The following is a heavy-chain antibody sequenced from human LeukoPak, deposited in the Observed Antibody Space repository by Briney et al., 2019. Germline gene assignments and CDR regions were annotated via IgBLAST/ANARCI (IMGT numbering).Heavy chain of an antibody. CDR2: VSGSGRTT. V-gene: IGHV3-23*01. Sequence: GGSLRLSCAASGFIFRSYAMSWVRQAPGKGLEWVSAVSGSGRTTYYADSVKGRFTTSRDNSRNTLFLQMDGLRAEDTAVYYCAKDMSFGDSYFDYWGQGTLVTVSS. CDR3: AKDMSFGDSYFDY. J-gene: IGHJ4*02. D-gene: IGHD3-10*01. CDR1: GFIFRSYA.